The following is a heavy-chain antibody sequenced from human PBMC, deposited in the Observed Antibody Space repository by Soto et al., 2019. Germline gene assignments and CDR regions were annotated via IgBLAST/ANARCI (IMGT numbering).Heavy chain of an antibody. CDR3: ARSTRGTIFGVVYNWFDP. Sequence: QVQLVESGGGVVQPGRSLRLSCAASGFTFSSYAMHWVRQAPGKGLEWVAVISYDGSNKNYADSVKGRFTISRDNSKNTLYLQMNSLRAEDTAVYYCARSTRGTIFGVVYNWFDPWGQGTLVTVSS. J-gene: IGHJ5*02. D-gene: IGHD3-3*01. V-gene: IGHV3-30-3*01. CDR2: ISYDGSNK. CDR1: GFTFSSYA.